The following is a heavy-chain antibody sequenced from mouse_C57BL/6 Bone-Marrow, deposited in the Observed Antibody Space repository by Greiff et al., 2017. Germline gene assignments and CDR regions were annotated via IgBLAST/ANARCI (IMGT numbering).Heavy chain of an antibody. D-gene: IGHD1-1*01. CDR3: TSPHYDGSSCCFDV. J-gene: IGHJ1*03. CDR1: GFNIKDDY. CDR2: IDPENGDT. Sequence: EVQLQQSGAELVRPGASVKLSCTASGFNIKDDYMHWVKQRPEQGLEWIGWIDPENGDTEYASKFQGKATITADTSSNTAYLQLSSLTSEDTAVYYCTSPHYDGSSCCFDVWGTGTTVTVSS. V-gene: IGHV14-4*01.